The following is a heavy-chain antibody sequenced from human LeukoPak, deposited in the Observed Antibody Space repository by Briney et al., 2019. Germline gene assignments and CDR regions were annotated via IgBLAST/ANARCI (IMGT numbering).Heavy chain of an antibody. CDR3: ARDPYSIRRAFDI. V-gene: IGHV4-61*01. CDR1: GGSISSGSYY. CDR2: ISNSGST. Sequence: SETLSLTCTVSGGSISSGSYYRGWIRQPPGKGLEWIGYISNSGSTNYNPSLKSRVTMSVDTSKNQFSLKLSSVTAADTAVYYCARDPYSIRRAFDIWGQGTMVTVSS. D-gene: IGHD3-3*02. J-gene: IGHJ3*02.